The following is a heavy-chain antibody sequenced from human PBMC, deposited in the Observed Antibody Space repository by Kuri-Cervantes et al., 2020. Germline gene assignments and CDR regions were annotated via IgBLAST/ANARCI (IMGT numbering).Heavy chain of an antibody. CDR1: GFTFDDYA. V-gene: IGHV3-9*01. CDR3: AREYNFDYSS. J-gene: IGHJ5*02. Sequence: SLKISCAASGFTFDDYAMHWVRQAPGKGLEWVSGISWNSGSIGYADSVKGRFTISRDNAKNSLYLQMNSLRAEDTAIYYCAREYNFDYSSWGQGTLVTVSS. CDR2: ISWNSGSI. D-gene: IGHD1-1*01.